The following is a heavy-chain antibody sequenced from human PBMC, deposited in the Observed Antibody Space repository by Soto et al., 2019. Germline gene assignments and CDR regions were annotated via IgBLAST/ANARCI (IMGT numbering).Heavy chain of an antibody. J-gene: IGHJ4*01. V-gene: IGHV3-74*01. CDR1: GFTFSRYW. Sequence: EVQLVESGGGLVQPGGSLRISCAASGFTFSRYWMHWVRQAPVKGLVWVSRINSDGSSKSYADSVKGRFTISRDNAKNTLYLQMNSLRAEDTAVYYCVRTSLVVAASTREDYWGHGTLVTVSS. CDR3: VRTSLVVAASTREDY. CDR2: INSDGSSK. D-gene: IGHD2-15*01.